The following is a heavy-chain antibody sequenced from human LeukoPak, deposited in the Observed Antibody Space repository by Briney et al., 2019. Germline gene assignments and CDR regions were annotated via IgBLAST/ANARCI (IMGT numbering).Heavy chain of an antibody. CDR1: GYTFTNYD. J-gene: IGHJ4*02. D-gene: IGHD7-27*01. Sequence: ASVKVSCKASGYTFTNYDFNWVRQATGQRPEWMGWMSPNSGDTGYAQKFQDRVTMTRNTSISTAYMELSSLRSDDTAVYYCARGPPNWGYDYWGPGTLVTVSS. CDR2: MSPNSGDT. CDR3: ARGPPNWGYDY. V-gene: IGHV1-8*01.